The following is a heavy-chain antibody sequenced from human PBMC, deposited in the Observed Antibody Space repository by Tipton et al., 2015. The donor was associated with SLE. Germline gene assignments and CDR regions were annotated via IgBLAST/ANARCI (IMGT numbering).Heavy chain of an antibody. Sequence: LRLSCAVYGGSFNDYYWSWIRQPPGKGLEWIGEVTQSGATSYNPSLKSRVTISVDTSQTQFSLKLSSVTAADTAVYYCAGTEGSQYASWYFDRWGRGTLVSVSS. CDR1: GGSFNDYY. V-gene: IGHV4-34*01. D-gene: IGHD6-13*01. J-gene: IGHJ4*02. CDR3: AGTEGSQYASWYFDR. CDR2: VTQSGAT.